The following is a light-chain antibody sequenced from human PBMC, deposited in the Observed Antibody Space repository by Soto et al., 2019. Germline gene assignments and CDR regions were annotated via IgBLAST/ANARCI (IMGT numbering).Light chain of an antibody. Sequence: EVVLTQSPGTLSLSPGERANLSCRASQSVDSSTLAWYQQKPGQAPRLLISGASKRATGTPDRFSGSGSGTDFTLTISRLEPEDFAVYYCQHFDDSLTFGGGTKVEI. CDR2: GAS. V-gene: IGKV3-20*01. CDR1: QSVDSST. J-gene: IGKJ4*01. CDR3: QHFDDSLT.